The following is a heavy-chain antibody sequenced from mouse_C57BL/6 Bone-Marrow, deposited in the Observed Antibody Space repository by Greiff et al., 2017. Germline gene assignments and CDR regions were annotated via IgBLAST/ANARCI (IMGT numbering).Heavy chain of an antibody. CDR1: GYTFTSYW. Sequence: QVQLQQPGAELVKPGASVKLSCKASGYTFTSYWMHWVKQRPGQGLEWIGMIHPNSGSTNYNEKFKSKATLTVDKSSSTAYMQLSILTSEDSAVYYCARLPSWFAYWGQGTLVTVSA. J-gene: IGHJ3*01. CDR2: IHPNSGST. V-gene: IGHV1-64*01. CDR3: ARLPSWFAY.